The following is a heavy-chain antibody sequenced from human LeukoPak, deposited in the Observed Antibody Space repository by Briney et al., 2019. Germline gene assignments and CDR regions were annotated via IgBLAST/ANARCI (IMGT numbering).Heavy chain of an antibody. V-gene: IGHV1-2*02. CDR3: ARDGLSGGDY. J-gene: IGHJ4*02. CDR2: INPNSGGT. CDR1: GYTFTGYY. D-gene: IGHD3-16*01. Sequence: ASVKVSCKASGYTFTGYYMHWVRQAPGQGLEWMGWINPNSGGTNYAQKFQGRVTMTTDTSTSTAYMELRSLRSDDTAVYYCARDGLSGGDYWGQGTLVTVSS.